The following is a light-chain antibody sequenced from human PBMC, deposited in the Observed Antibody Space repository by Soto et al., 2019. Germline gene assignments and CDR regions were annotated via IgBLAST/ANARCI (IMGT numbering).Light chain of an antibody. CDR2: GAS. J-gene: IGKJ4*01. Sequence: EIVLTQSPATLSLSPGERSTLSCRASQGISSNFLACYQQKPGEPPRLLIYGASRRATAIPDRFSGSGSGTDFTLTISRLEPEDFAVYYCQQYNTSRTFGRGTKVEIK. CDR3: QQYNTSRT. V-gene: IGKV3-20*01. CDR1: QGISSNF.